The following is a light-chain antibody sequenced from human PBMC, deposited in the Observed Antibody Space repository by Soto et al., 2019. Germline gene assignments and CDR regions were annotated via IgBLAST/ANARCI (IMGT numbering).Light chain of an antibody. CDR3: SSYAGSSNV. J-gene: IGLJ1*01. CDR2: EVN. CDR1: SSDVGGYNY. V-gene: IGLV2-8*01. Sequence: QAVVTQPPSASGSTGQSVAISCTGTSSDVGGYNYVSWYQQHPGKAPKLMIYEVNKRPSGVPDRFSGSKSGNTASLTVSGLHAEDEADYYCSSYAGSSNVFGTGTKLTVL.